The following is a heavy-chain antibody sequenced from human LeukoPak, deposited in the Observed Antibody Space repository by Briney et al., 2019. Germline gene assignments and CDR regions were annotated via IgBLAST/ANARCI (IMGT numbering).Heavy chain of an antibody. V-gene: IGHV3-48*03. D-gene: IGHD2-15*01. CDR1: GFTFSSYE. CDR2: ISSSGSTI. CDR3: ASGYCSGGSCYSG. J-gene: IGHJ4*02. Sequence: PGGSLRLSCAASGFTFSSYEMNWVRQAPGKGLEWVSYISSSGSTIYCADSVKGRFTISRDNAKNSLYLQMNSLRAEDTAVYYCASGYCSGGSCYSGWGPGTLVTVSS.